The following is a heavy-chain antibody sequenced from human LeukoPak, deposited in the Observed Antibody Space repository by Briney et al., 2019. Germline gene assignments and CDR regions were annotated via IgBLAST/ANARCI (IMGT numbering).Heavy chain of an antibody. D-gene: IGHD5-18*01. CDR1: GGSISSYY. CDR2: IYYSGST. Sequence: SETLSLTCTVSGGSISSYYWSWIRQPPGKGLEWIGYIYYSGSTDYNPSLKSRVTISVDTSKNQFSLKLSSVTAADTAVYYCARHMGLGYSYGYPYFDYWGQGTLVTVSS. CDR3: ARHMGLGYSYGYPYFDY. V-gene: IGHV4-59*08. J-gene: IGHJ4*02.